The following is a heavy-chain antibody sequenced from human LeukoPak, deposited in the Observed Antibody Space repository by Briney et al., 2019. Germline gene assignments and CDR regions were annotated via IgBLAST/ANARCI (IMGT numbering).Heavy chain of an antibody. CDR3: ARGFDFWSGFSDV. D-gene: IGHD3-3*01. CDR2: IIPIFGTA. J-gene: IGHJ6*04. V-gene: IGHV1-69*13. CDR1: GGTFSSYA. Sequence: SVKVSCKASGGTFSSYAISWVRQAPGQGLEWMGGIIPIFGTANYARKFQGRVTITADESTSTAYMELSSLRSEDTAVYYCARGFDFWSGFSDVWGKGTTVTVSS.